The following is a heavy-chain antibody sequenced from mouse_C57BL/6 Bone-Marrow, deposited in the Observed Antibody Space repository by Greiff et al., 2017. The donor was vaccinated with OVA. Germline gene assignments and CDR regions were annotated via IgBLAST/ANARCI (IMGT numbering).Heavy chain of an antibody. V-gene: IGHV1-81*01. CDR1: GYTFTSYG. J-gene: IGHJ1*03. D-gene: IGHD1-1*02. CDR3: ARGYGPWYFDV. CDR2: IYPRSGNT. Sequence: QVHVKQSGAELARPGASVKLSCKASGYTFTSYGISWVKQRTGQGLEWIGEIYPRSGNTYYNEKFKGKATLTADKSSSTAYMELRSLTSEDSAVYFCARGYGPWYFDVWGTGTTVTVSS.